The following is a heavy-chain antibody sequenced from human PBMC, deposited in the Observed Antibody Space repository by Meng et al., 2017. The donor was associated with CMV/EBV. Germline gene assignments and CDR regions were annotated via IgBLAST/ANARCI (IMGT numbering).Heavy chain of an antibody. CDR2: IYYSGST. V-gene: IGHV4-39*07. Sequence: HLQLQGRGPGLVKPSEPLSLPCPVSGGSISSSSYYWGWIRQPPGKGLEWIGSIYYSGSTYYNPSLKSRVTISVDTSKNQFSLKLSSVTAADTAVYYCAAPAAAGPGWFDPWGQGTLVTVSS. D-gene: IGHD6-13*01. J-gene: IGHJ5*02. CDR1: GGSISSSSYY. CDR3: AAPAAAGPGWFDP.